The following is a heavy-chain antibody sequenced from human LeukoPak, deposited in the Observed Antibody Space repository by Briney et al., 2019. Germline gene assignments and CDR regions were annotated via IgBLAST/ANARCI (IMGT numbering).Heavy chain of an antibody. J-gene: IGHJ4*02. D-gene: IGHD4-17*01. CDR1: GFTFSSYS. Sequence: SGGSLRLSCAASGFTFSSYSMNWVRQAPGKGLEWVSSISSSSSYIYYADSVKGRFTISRDNSKNTLYLQMNSLRAEDTAVYYCALAPTDGDYDYWGQGTLVTVPS. V-gene: IGHV3-21*01. CDR2: ISSSSSYI. CDR3: ALAPTDGDYDY.